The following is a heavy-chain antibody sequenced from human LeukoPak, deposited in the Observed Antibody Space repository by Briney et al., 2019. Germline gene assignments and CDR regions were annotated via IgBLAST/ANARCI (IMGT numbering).Heavy chain of an antibody. J-gene: IGHJ4*02. V-gene: IGHV3-33*08. Sequence: QPGGSLRLSCAASGFTFSNYAMSWVRQAPGKGLEWVAVIWYDGSNKYYADSVKGRFTISRDNSKNTLYLQMNSLRAEDTAVYYCARSAGEGFDYWGQGTLVTVSS. CDR1: GFTFSNYA. CDR2: IWYDGSNK. D-gene: IGHD3-16*01. CDR3: ARSAGEGFDY.